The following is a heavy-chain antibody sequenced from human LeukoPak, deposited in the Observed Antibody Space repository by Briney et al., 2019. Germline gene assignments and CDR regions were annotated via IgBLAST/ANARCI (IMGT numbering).Heavy chain of an antibody. Sequence: PGGSLRLSCAASGFTFSSYGMHWVRQAPGKGLGWVAFTRYDGSDKYYVDSVKGRFTTSRDNSKNTLYLQMNSLRAEDTAMYFCAKDRHVWGYSYGQTFDYWGQGTLVIVSS. J-gene: IGHJ4*02. CDR2: TRYDGSDK. V-gene: IGHV3-30*02. CDR1: GFTFSSYG. CDR3: AKDRHVWGYSYGQTFDY. D-gene: IGHD5-18*01.